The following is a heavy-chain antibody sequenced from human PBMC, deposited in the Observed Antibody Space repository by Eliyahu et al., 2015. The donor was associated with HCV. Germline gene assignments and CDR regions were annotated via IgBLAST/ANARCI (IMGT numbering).Heavy chain of an antibody. D-gene: IGHD3-22*01. J-gene: IGHJ5*02. V-gene: IGHV3-74*01. CDR3: ARVFDNSGDPRFDP. CDR2: INGDGSST. CDR1: GFTFSAFW. Sequence: EVQLVESGGGLVQPGGSLRLSCAASGFTFSAFWMHWVRQAPGKGLVWVSRINGDGSSTNYADSVKGRFTISRDNAKNTLYLQMDSLRAEDTAMYYCARVFDNSGDPRFDPWGQGTLVTVSS.